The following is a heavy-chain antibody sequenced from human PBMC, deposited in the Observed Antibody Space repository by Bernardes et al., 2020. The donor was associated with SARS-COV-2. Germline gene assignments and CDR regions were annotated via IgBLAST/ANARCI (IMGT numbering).Heavy chain of an antibody. D-gene: IGHD6-25*01. Sequence: SETLSLTCAVYGGSFSGYYWSWIRQPPGKGLEWIGEINHSGSTNYNPSLKSRVTISVDTSKKQFSLKLSSVTAADTAVYYCARGSGGNWFDPWGQGTLVTVSS. CDR1: GGSFSGYY. CDR3: ARGSGGNWFDP. V-gene: IGHV4-34*01. CDR2: INHSGST. J-gene: IGHJ5*02.